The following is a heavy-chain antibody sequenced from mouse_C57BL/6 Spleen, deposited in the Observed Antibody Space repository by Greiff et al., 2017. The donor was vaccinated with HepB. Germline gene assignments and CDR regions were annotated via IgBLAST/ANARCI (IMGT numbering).Heavy chain of an antibody. CDR2: ISDGGSYT. V-gene: IGHV5-4*01. J-gene: IGHJ2*01. Sequence: VQLKESGGGLVKPGGSLKLSCAASGFTFSSYAMSWVRQTPEKRLEWVATISDGGSYTYYPDNVKGRFTISRDNAKNNLYLQMSHLKSEDTAMYSCARYYYGSSYFDYWGQGTTLTVSS. CDR1: GFTFSSYA. CDR3: ARYYYGSSYFDY. D-gene: IGHD1-1*01.